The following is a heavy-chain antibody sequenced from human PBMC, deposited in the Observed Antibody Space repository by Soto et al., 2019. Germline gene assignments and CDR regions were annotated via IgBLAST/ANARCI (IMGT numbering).Heavy chain of an antibody. V-gene: IGHV3-23*01. CDR1: GFTFSSYA. D-gene: IGHD5-12*01. CDR3: AKVRGYSYGPDDY. Sequence: EVQLLESGGGLVQPGGSLRLSCAASGFTFSSYAMRCVRHAPGTGLEWVAVISGSAGTTYYADSVKGRFTISRDNFKKTLYLQMNSLRAEDTAVYYCAKVRGYSYGPDDYWGQGTLVNVSS. CDR2: ISGSAGTT. J-gene: IGHJ4*02.